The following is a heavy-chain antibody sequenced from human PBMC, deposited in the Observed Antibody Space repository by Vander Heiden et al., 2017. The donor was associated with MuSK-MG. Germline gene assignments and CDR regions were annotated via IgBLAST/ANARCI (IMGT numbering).Heavy chain of an antibody. V-gene: IGHV3-23*01. CDR1: GLTFRSYA. J-gene: IGHJ4*01. CDR2: IRGSGGST. Sequence: VQLLESGGGLVQPGGSLRLSCAASGLTFRSYARSGVCQAQGKGLEWVEAIRGSGGSTYYADSGKGRLTIARDNSKNTLYLQMNSLRAEDTAVYYCAKDKGQQWTIFDYWGHGTLVTVSS. CDR3: AKDKGQQWTIFDY. D-gene: IGHD6-19*01.